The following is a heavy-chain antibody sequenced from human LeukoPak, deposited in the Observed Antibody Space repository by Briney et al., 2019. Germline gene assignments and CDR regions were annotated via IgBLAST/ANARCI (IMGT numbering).Heavy chain of an antibody. J-gene: IGHJ3*02. D-gene: IGHD5-12*01. CDR1: GFTFSRSA. V-gene: IGHV1-58*02. CDR2: IVVGSGNT. CDR3: AAAAGNSGYDEDAFDI. Sequence: ASVNVSCKASGFTFSRSAMQWVRQARGQRLEWIGWIVVGSGNTNYAQKFQERVTITRDMSTSTAYMEVSSLRSEDTAVYYCAAAAGNSGYDEDAFDIWGQGTMVTVSS.